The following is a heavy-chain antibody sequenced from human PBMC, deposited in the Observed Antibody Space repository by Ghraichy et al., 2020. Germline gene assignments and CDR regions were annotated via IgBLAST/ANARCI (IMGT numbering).Heavy chain of an antibody. Sequence: SQTLSLTCAVYGGSFSGYYWSWIRQPPGKGLEWIGEINHSGSTNYNPSLKSRVTISVDTSKNQFSLKLSSVTAADTAVYYCARGPIVVVPAAMEGSGRWFDPWGQGTLVTVSS. D-gene: IGHD2-2*01. V-gene: IGHV4-34*01. J-gene: IGHJ5*02. CDR3: ARGPIVVVPAAMEGSGRWFDP. CDR1: GGSFSGYY. CDR2: INHSGST.